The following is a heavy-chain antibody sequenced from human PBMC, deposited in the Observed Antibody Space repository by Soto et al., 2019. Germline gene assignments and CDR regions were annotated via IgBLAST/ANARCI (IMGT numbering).Heavy chain of an antibody. CDR1: GFTFSNDW. J-gene: IGHJ5*02. Sequence: GGSLRLSCAASGFTFSNDWMSWVRQAPGKGLEWVGRIKSKTDGGTTDYAAPVKGRFTISRDDSKNTLYLQMNSLKTEDTAVYYCATDYNWDDNGFDPWGQGTLVTVSS. CDR2: IKSKTDGGTT. D-gene: IGHD1-1*01. CDR3: ATDYNWDDNGFDP. V-gene: IGHV3-15*01.